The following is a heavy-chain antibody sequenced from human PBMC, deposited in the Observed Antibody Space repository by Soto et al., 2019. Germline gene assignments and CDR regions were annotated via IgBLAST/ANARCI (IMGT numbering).Heavy chain of an antibody. J-gene: IGHJ5*02. CDR3: ATVFDL. CDR2: IDTDGGGT. V-gene: IGHV3-74*01. Sequence: DVQLVESGGGLVQPGGSLRVSCAASGFTLGSHRIHWVRQPPGKGLEWVSRIDTDGGGTSYADSVKGRFTISPDNAKNTVSLQMNGLRAEQTAVYYCATVFDLWGQVTLVTVSS. CDR1: GFTLGSHR.